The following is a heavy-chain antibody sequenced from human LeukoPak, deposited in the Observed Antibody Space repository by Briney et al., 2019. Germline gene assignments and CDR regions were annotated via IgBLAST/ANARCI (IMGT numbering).Heavy chain of an antibody. CDR1: EFTFSSSA. V-gene: IGHV3-23*01. D-gene: IGHD6-6*01. Sequence: GGSLRLSCAASEFTFSSSAMSWVRQAPGKGLEWVSAISSTGGTTYYADSVKGRFTTSRDNSKSTLYLEMNSLRGDDTALYYCARCYGSSSYYFDYWGQGTLVTVSS. J-gene: IGHJ4*02. CDR3: ARCYGSSSYYFDY. CDR2: ISSTGGTT.